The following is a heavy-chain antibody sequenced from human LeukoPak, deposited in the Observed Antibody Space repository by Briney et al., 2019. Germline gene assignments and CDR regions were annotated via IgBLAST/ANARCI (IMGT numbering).Heavy chain of an antibody. J-gene: IGHJ4*02. V-gene: IGHV3-23*01. CDR2: ISGSGGST. D-gene: IGHD6-19*01. Sequence: GGSLRLSCAASGFTFSSYAMSWVRQAPGKGLEWVSAISGSGGSTYYADSVKGRFTISRDNSKNTLYLQMNSLRAEDTAVYYCAKDVRRAVAGMGDYWGQGTLVTVSS. CDR3: AKDVRRAVAGMGDY. CDR1: GFTFSSYA.